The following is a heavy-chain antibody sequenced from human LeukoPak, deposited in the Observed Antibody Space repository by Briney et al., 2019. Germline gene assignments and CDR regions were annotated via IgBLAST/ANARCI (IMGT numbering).Heavy chain of an antibody. CDR1: GGSISSSSYY. V-gene: IGHV4-39*01. D-gene: IGHD6-19*01. Sequence: SETLSLTCTVFGGSISSSSYYWGWIRQPPGKGLEWIGSIYYSGSTYYNPSLKSRVTISVETAKNQFSLKLKSGSVPDAAIAYCSRPSAGSCCHGFDYWGQGTLVTVSS. J-gene: IGHJ4*02. CDR2: IYYSGST. CDR3: SRPSAGSCCHGFDY.